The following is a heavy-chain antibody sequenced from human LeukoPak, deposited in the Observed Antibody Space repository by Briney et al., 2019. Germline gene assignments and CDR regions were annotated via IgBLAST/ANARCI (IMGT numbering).Heavy chain of an antibody. D-gene: IGHD2-8*01. CDR2: INHSGST. V-gene: IGHV4-34*01. CDR3: AREIVLNGVRTLGGYFDY. J-gene: IGHJ4*02. Sequence: KPSETLSLTCAVYGGSFSGYYWSWIRQPPGKGLEWIGEINHSGSTNYNPSLKSRVTISVDTSKNQFSLKLSSVTAADTAVYYCAREIVLNGVRTLGGYFDYWGQGTLVTVSS. CDR1: GGSFSGYY.